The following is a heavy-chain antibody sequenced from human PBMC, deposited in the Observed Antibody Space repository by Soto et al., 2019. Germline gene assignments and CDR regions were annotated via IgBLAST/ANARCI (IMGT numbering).Heavy chain of an antibody. Sequence: QVQLQESGPGLVKPSQTLSLTCTVSGGSISSGDYYWSWIRQPPGKGLEWIGYIDYSGSTYYNPSLRSRLTISGDTSKNQCSLRLSSVTAADTAVYYCARGGRTVFGRYFDYWGQGTLVTVSS. V-gene: IGHV4-30-4*01. CDR2: IDYSGST. CDR1: GGSISSGDYY. CDR3: ARGGRTVFGRYFDY. D-gene: IGHD3-3*01. J-gene: IGHJ4*02.